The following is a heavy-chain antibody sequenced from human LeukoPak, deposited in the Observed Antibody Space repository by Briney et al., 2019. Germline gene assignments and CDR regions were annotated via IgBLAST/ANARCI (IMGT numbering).Heavy chain of an antibody. CDR1: GGSISGYH. CDR3: ASHTIFNWFDP. CDR2: IYTSGST. V-gene: IGHV4-4*07. Sequence: PSETLSLTCTVSGGSISGYHWSWIRQPAGKGLEWIGRIYTSGSTNYNPSLKSRVTMPVDTSKNQFSLKLSSVTAADTAVYYCASHTIFNWFDPWGQGTLVTVSS. D-gene: IGHD3-3*01. J-gene: IGHJ5*02.